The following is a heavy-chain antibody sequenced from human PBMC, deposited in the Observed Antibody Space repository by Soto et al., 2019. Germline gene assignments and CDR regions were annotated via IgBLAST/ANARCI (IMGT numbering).Heavy chain of an antibody. J-gene: IGHJ2*01. Sequence: QVQLQESGPGLVKPSETLSLTCTVSGGSISSYYWRWIRQPPGKGLEWIGYIYYSGSTNYNPSLKSRVTISVDTSKTQFSLKLSSVTAADTAVYYCARESITMVRGVIWYFDLWGRGTLVTVSS. CDR3: ARESITMVRGVIWYFDL. V-gene: IGHV4-59*01. CDR2: IYYSGST. CDR1: GGSISSYY. D-gene: IGHD3-10*01.